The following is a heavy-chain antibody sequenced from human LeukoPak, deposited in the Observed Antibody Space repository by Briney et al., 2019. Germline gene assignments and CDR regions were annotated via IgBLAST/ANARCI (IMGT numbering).Heavy chain of an antibody. Sequence: ASVKVSCKASGYTFISYSLTWVRQAPGQGLEWMGWTSPYSGNTNYAENFQDRVTLTTDTSTGTAYMELRSLRSDDTAVYYCGREPRYRPIDYWGQGTLVTVSS. J-gene: IGHJ4*02. D-gene: IGHD3-9*01. V-gene: IGHV1-18*01. CDR3: GREPRYRPIDY. CDR1: GYTFISYS. CDR2: TSPYSGNT.